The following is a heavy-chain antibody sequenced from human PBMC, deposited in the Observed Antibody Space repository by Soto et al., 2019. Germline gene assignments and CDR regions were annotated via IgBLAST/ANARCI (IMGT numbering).Heavy chain of an antibody. CDR3: ARELPQRQGRNMDV. Sequence: PSGSLSLTCVVGGGSMTSGDRYWTWIRHRPGEGLEWFGYINHRGSLYYNPSLKSRVSMSVDTSKNQFSLNLSSVTAADTAVYYCARELPQRQGRNMDVWGQGTTVTVSS. D-gene: IGHD1-1*01. CDR2: INHRGSL. CDR1: GGSMTSGDRY. J-gene: IGHJ6*02. V-gene: IGHV4-31*11.